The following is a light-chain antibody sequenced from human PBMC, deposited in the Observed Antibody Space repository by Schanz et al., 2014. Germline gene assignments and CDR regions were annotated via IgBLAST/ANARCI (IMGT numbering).Light chain of an antibody. Sequence: QSALTQPPSASGSPGQSVTIPCTGTNSAVGGYNYVSWYQQHPGKAPKLMIFDVNQRPSGVPDRFSGSKSGNTASLTVSGLQAEDEADYYCSSYRRTATVAVFGTGTKLTVL. V-gene: IGLV2-8*01. CDR3: SSYRRTATVAV. CDR2: DVN. J-gene: IGLJ1*01. CDR1: NSAVGGYNY.